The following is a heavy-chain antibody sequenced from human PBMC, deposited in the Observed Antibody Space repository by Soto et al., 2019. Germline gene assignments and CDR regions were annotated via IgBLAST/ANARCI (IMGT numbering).Heavy chain of an antibody. CDR1: GFSLSTYHMG. V-gene: IGHV2-5*02. Sequence: QITLKESGPTLVRPAQTLTLTCDFSGFSLSTYHMGVAWIRQPPGKALEWLALIYWDDDKRYSPSLKDRLAISKDPSSNQVALTITNMDTGDTATYFCAHAGDYDLLTFDHWGPGTLVTVSS. J-gene: IGHJ4*02. CDR3: AHAGDYDLLTFDH. D-gene: IGHD4-17*01. CDR2: IYWDDDK.